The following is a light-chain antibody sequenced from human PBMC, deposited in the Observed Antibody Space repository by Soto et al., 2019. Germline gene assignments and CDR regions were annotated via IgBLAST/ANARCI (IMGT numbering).Light chain of an antibody. CDR1: QSVSNRY. J-gene: IGKJ5*01. CDR2: AAS. Sequence: EIVLTQSPCTLSLSPGERATLSCWASQSVSNRYLAWYQQKPGQAPRLLIYAASTRATGIPARFSGSGSGTEFTLTISTLQSEDFAVYYCQQYNNWPQITFGQGTRLEIK. CDR3: QQYNNWPQIT. V-gene: IGKV3-15*01.